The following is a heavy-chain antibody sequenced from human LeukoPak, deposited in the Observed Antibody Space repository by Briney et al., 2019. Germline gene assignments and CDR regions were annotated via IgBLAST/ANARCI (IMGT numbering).Heavy chain of an antibody. D-gene: IGHD2-15*01. Sequence: ASVKVSCKASGGTFSSYAISWVRQAPGQGLDRMGRIIPLLSTTNYAQRFQGRVTITADESTSTAYVELRSLRSEDTAVYYCAFTEGVVAATGSMDVWGQGTMVTVSS. CDR1: GGTFSSYA. J-gene: IGHJ6*02. CDR2: IIPLLSTT. V-gene: IGHV1-69*15. CDR3: AFTEGVVAATGSMDV.